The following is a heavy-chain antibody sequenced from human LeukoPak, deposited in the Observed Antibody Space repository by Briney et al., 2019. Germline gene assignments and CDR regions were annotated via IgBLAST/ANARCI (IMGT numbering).Heavy chain of an antibody. Sequence: GGSLRLSXAASGYTFRSYSMNWVRQAPGKGLEWVSSISSSSSYIYYADSVKGRFTISRDNAKNSLYLQMNSLRAEDTAVYYCARDDIAVAGTVDYWGQGTLVTVSS. J-gene: IGHJ4*02. CDR3: ARDDIAVAGTVDY. D-gene: IGHD6-19*01. V-gene: IGHV3-21*01. CDR2: ISSSSSYI. CDR1: GYTFRSYS.